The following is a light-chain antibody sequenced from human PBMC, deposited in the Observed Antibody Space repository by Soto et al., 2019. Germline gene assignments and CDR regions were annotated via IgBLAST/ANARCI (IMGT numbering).Light chain of an antibody. CDR3: CSYAGRYTRV. CDR2: DVS. CDR1: NSDVGGYKY. J-gene: IGLJ3*02. V-gene: IGLV2-11*01. Sequence: QSVLTQPHSVSGSPGQSVTISCTGTNSDVGGYKYVSWYQQHPGEAPKLMIYDVSKRLSGVPDRFSGSKSGNTASLTISGLQAEDEADYYCCSYAGRYTRVFGGGTKVTVL.